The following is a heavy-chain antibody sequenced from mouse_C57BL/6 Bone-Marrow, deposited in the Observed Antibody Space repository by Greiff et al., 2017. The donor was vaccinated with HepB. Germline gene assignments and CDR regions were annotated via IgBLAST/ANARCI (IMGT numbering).Heavy chain of an antibody. CDR2: IRSKSNNYAT. CDR1: GFSFNTYA. Sequence: GGGLVQPKGSLKLSCAASGFSFNTYAMNWVRQAPGKGLEWVARIRSKSNNYATYYADSVKDRFTISRDDSESMLYLQMNNLKTEDTAMYYCVRRGDYSDFDYWGQGTTLTVSS. V-gene: IGHV10-1*01. D-gene: IGHD2-12*01. J-gene: IGHJ2*01. CDR3: VRRGDYSDFDY.